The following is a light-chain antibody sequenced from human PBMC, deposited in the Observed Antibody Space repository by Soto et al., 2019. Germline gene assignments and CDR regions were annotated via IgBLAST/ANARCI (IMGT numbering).Light chain of an antibody. V-gene: IGLV2-14*01. CDR2: EVS. CDR1: SSDVGGYNY. J-gene: IGLJ2*01. Sequence: QSALTQPASVSGSPGQSITISCTGTSSDVGGYNYVSWYQQHPGKAPKLMIYEVSNRPSGVPNRFSGSKSGNTASLTISGLQAEDEADYYCSSYTSSSIVVFGGGTKVTVL. CDR3: SSYTSSSIVV.